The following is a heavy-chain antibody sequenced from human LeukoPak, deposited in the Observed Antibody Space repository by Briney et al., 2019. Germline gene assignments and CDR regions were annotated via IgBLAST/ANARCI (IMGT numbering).Heavy chain of an antibody. CDR2: ISGSGGGT. J-gene: IGHJ4*02. CDR1: GFTFSSYA. D-gene: IGHD4-17*01. V-gene: IGHV3-23*01. Sequence: PGGSLRLSCAASGFTFSSYALNWVRHAPGKGLEWVSGISGSGGGTYYADSVKGRFTISRDNSKNTLYLQMNSLRAEDTAVYYCPHTTGSSDYWGQGTLVTVSS. CDR3: PHTTGSSDY.